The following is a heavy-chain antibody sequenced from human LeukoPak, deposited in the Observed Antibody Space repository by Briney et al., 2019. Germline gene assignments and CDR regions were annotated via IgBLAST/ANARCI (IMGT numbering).Heavy chain of an antibody. CDR3: ARWRGEYYYDSRGYRGAIDY. V-gene: IGHV3-30-3*01. D-gene: IGHD3-22*01. CDR1: GFTFDNYA. Sequence: GGSLRLSCTASGFTFDNYALHWVRQTPAKGLEWVAVISNDGNKKFYTDSVKGRFIISRVNSKNTLSLQMSSLRLEDAAVYYCARWRGEYYYDSRGYRGAIDYWGQGTLVTVSS. CDR2: ISNDGNKK. J-gene: IGHJ4*02.